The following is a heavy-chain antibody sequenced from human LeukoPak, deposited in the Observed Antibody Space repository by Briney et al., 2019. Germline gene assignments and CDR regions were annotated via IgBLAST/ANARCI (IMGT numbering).Heavy chain of an antibody. Sequence: PGGSLRLSCAASGFTFSTYAMTWVRQAPGKGLEWVSTINSGGSTYYADSVKGRFTISRDNSKNTLYLQMNSLRADDTAVYYCAKDREEVLWFGELTNWFDPWGQGTLVTVSS. CDR1: GFTFSTYA. J-gene: IGHJ5*02. V-gene: IGHV3-23*01. D-gene: IGHD3-10*01. CDR3: AKDREEVLWFGELTNWFDP. CDR2: INSGGST.